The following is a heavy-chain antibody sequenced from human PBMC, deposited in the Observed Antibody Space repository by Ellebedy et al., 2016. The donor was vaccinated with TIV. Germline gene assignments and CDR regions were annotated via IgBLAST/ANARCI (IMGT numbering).Heavy chain of an antibody. V-gene: IGHV3-48*03. CDR3: ASRLRLTGSERDY. Sequence: PGGSLRLSCAASGFTFSSYEMNWVRQAPGKGLEWVSYISSSGSTIYYADSVKGRFTISRDNAKNSLYLQMNSLRAEDTAVYYCASRLRLTGSERDYWGQGTLVTVSS. CDR2: ISSSGSTI. J-gene: IGHJ4*02. D-gene: IGHD5-12*01. CDR1: GFTFSSYE.